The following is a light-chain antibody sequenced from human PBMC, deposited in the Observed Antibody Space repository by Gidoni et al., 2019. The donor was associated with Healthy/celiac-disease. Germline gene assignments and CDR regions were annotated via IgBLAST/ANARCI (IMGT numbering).Light chain of an antibody. CDR1: QSVSSK. Sequence: EIVMTQSPATLSVSPGERATLSCRASQSVSSKLALYQQKPGQSPRLLIYGASTRATGIQARFSGSGSGTEFTLTISSLQSEDFAVYYCQQYNNWPWTFXQXTKVEIK. V-gene: IGKV3-15*01. J-gene: IGKJ1*01. CDR2: GAS. CDR3: QQYNNWPWT.